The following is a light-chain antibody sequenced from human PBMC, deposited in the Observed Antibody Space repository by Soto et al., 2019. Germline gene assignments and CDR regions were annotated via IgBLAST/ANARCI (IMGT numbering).Light chain of an antibody. J-gene: IGKJ5*01. CDR1: QSMSLF. V-gene: IGKV1-39*01. CDR3: QQSYSTPIT. CDR2: AAS. Sequence: IEMTQSPSSLSASVADRITITCRASQSMSLFLNWYQQKPGKAPKLLIYAASSLQSGVPSRFSGSGSGTDFTLTISSLQPEDFATYYCQQSYSTPITFGQGTRLEIK.